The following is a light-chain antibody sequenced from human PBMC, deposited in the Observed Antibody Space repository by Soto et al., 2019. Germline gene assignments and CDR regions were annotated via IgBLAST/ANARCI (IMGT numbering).Light chain of an antibody. J-gene: IGKJ2*01. CDR2: GAS. Sequence: EIVLTQSPGTLSLSPGERATLSCRTSQTVSNTYLAWYQQKPGQAPRLLIYGASSRATGIQDRFSGSGSGTDFTLTIRRLEPEDFAVYYCQQYSTSPPEYTFGQGTKLEIK. V-gene: IGKV3-20*01. CDR1: QTVSNTY. CDR3: QQYSTSPPEYT.